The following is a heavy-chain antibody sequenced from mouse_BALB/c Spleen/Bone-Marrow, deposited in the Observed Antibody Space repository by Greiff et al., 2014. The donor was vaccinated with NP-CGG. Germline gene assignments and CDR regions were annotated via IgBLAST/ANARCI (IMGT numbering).Heavy chain of an antibody. CDR1: GFAFSSYD. J-gene: IGHJ3*02. CDR3: ARQILRGFGY. CDR2: ISSGGGST. D-gene: IGHD1-1*01. Sequence: VQLKESGGGLVKPGGSLKLSCAGSGFAFSSYDMSWVRQTPEKRLEWVAYISSGGGSTYYADTVKGRFTISRDNAKNTLYLQMSSLKSEDTAMYYCARQILRGFGYWGQGTPVTVSA. V-gene: IGHV5-12-1*01.